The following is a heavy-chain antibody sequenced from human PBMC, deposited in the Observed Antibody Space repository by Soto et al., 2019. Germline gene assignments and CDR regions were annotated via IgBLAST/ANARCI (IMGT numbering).Heavy chain of an antibody. D-gene: IGHD3-3*01. J-gene: IGHJ1*01. V-gene: IGHV1-8*01. CDR1: GYTFTSYD. Sequence: ASVKVSCKASGYTFTSYDINWVRQATGQGLEWMGWMNPNSGNTGYAQKFQGRVTMTRNTSISTAYMELSSLRSEDTAVYYCARAGYYDFWSGYQRDEYFQHWGQGTLVTVSS. CDR3: ARAGYYDFWSGYQRDEYFQH. CDR2: MNPNSGNT.